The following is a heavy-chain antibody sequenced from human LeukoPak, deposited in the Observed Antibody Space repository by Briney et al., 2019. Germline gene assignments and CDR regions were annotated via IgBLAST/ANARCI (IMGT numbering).Heavy chain of an antibody. D-gene: IGHD2-2*01. CDR1: GFTFSSYS. CDR3: AKDPGYQVVYCFDY. V-gene: IGHV3-23*01. Sequence: GGSLRLSCAASGFTFSSYSMSWVRQAPGKGLEWVSGISGSGGSTDYADSVKGRFTISRDNSKNTLYLQVNSLRVEDTAVYYCAKDPGYQVVYCFDYWGQGTLVTVSS. J-gene: IGHJ4*02. CDR2: ISGSGGST.